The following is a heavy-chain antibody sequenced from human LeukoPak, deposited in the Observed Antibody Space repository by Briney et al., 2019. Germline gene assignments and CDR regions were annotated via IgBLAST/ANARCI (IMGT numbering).Heavy chain of an antibody. CDR3: ARDSTFGELPH. V-gene: IGHV1-2*02. CDR1: GYTFTGYY. CDR2: INPNSDGT. D-gene: IGHD3-10*01. J-gene: IGHJ4*02. Sequence: EASVKVSCKASGYTFTGYYMYWVRQAPGQGLEWMGWINPNSDGTNYAQKFQGRVTMTTDTSIGTAYMELSRLTSDDTAVYYCARDSTFGELPHWGQGTLVTVSS.